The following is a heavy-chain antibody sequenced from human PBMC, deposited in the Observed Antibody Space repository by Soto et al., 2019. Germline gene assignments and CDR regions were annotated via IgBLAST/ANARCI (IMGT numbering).Heavy chain of an antibody. Sequence: PGGSLRLSCVVSGFSFGSCGMNWVRQAPGKGLEWVAGVSPHGANTYYADSVRGRLINSRDDSRNTVSMDMNSLRGEDYDVYYCATEGAKATWNFDYWGQGTVVTVSS. CDR3: ATEGAKATWNFDY. CDR1: GFSFGSCG. V-gene: IGHV3-23*01. J-gene: IGHJ4*02. D-gene: IGHD1-1*01. CDR2: VSPHGANT.